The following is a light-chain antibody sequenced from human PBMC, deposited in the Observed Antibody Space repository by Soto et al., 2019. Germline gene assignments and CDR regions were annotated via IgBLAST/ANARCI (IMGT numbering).Light chain of an antibody. CDR2: AAS. J-gene: IGKJ1*01. Sequence: DIQMTQSPSSLSASVGDRVTITCRASQGIRNYLAWCQQKPGKVPKLLIFAASTLQSGVPSRFSGSGSGTDFTLTISSLQPEDVATYYCQKYDSAPWTFGQGTKVEIK. CDR1: QGIRNY. V-gene: IGKV1-27*01. CDR3: QKYDSAPWT.